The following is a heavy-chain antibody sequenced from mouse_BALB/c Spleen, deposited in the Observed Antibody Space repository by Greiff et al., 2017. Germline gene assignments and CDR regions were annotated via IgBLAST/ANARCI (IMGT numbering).Heavy chain of an antibody. J-gene: IGHJ2*01. CDR2: IDPANGNT. Sequence: VQLQQSGAELVKPGASVKLSCTASGFNIKDTYMHWVKQRPEQGLEWIGRIDPANGNTKYDPKFQGKATITADTSSNTAYLQLSSLTSEDTAVYYCASIYYGNYVDYFDYWGQGTTLTVSS. CDR1: GFNIKDTY. CDR3: ASIYYGNYVDYFDY. D-gene: IGHD2-1*01. V-gene: IGHV14-3*02.